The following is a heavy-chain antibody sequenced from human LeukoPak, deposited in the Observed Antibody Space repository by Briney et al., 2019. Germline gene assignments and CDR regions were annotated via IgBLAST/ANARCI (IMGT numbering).Heavy chain of an antibody. CDR2: IYSGVST. CDR1: GFTVSSNY. CDR3: ARVHDDYYYGMDV. Sequence: GGSLRLSCAASGFTVSSNYMSWVRQAPGKGLEWVSVIYSGVSTYYADSVKGRFTISRDNSKNTLYLQMNSLRAEDTAVYYCARVHDDYYYGMDVWGQGTTVTVSS. J-gene: IGHJ6*02. V-gene: IGHV3-66*01.